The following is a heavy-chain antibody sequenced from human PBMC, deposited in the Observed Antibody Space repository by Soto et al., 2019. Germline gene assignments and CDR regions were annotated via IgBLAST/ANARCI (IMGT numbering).Heavy chain of an antibody. Sequence: NLGGSLRLSCAASGFTFSDYYMSWIRQAPGKGLEWVSYISSRSSTIFYADSVKGRFTISRDNVKNSLYLQMNSLRAEDTAVYYCASGTNGAFFVYWGQGILVTVSS. V-gene: IGHV3-11*01. CDR2: ISSRSSTI. D-gene: IGHD2-8*01. CDR3: ASGTNGAFFVY. J-gene: IGHJ4*02. CDR1: GFTFSDYY.